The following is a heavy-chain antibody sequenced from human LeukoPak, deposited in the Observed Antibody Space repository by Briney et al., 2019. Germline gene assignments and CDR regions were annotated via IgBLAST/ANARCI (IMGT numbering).Heavy chain of an antibody. CDR1: GFTFSTYE. V-gene: IGHV3-48*03. Sequence: GGSLRLSCAASGFTFSTYEMSWVRQAPGKGLEWISYISTSGRTIYYADSAKGRFTFSRDTAKNSPFLQMNSLRVEDTAFYYCAREGGSFFFDYWGQGSLVTVSS. CDR2: ISTSGRTI. CDR3: AREGGSFFFDY. D-gene: IGHD1-26*01. J-gene: IGHJ4*02.